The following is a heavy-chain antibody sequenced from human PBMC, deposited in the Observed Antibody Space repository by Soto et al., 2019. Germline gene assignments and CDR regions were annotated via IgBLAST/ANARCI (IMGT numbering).Heavy chain of an antibody. CDR2: ISSNGGST. CDR1: GFTFSIYA. J-gene: IGHJ4*02. Sequence: GGSLRLSCSASGFTFSIYAMHWVRQAPGKGLEYVSAISSNGGSTYYADSVKGRFTISRDNSKNTLYLQMSSLRAEDTAVYYCVKALVGSGSYWDSDHWGQGTLVTVSS. CDR3: VKALVGSGSYWDSDH. V-gene: IGHV3-64D*08. D-gene: IGHD3-10*01.